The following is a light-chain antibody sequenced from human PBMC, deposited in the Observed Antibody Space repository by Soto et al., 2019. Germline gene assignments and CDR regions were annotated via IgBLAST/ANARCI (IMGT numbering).Light chain of an antibody. Sequence: IRLTQSPSSLSASLGDRVTITCRASQGIGTFLAWYQQKPGKAPNLLIYAASTLQGGVPSRFSGSGSGTDFTLLISSLQPADYATYYYQQLNSYPALTFGRGTKVEIK. V-gene: IGKV1-9*01. CDR1: QGIGTF. CDR3: QQLNSYPALT. J-gene: IGKJ4*01. CDR2: AAS.